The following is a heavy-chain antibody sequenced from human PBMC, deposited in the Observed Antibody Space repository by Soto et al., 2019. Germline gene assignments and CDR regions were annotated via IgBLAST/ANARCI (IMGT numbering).Heavy chain of an antibody. J-gene: IGHJ4*02. CDR1: GDSIYRSYW. V-gene: IGHV4-4*02. D-gene: IGHD2-15*01. CDR3: ARSARYGVVGDY. CDR2: IFHTGTT. Sequence: PSETLSLTCGVSGDSIYRSYWWSWVRLPPGKGPEWIGEIFHTGTTNYNPSLKSLLTMSVDKSKKEISLKLDSVTAADTAVYFCARSARYGVVGDYWGQGTGVTVSS.